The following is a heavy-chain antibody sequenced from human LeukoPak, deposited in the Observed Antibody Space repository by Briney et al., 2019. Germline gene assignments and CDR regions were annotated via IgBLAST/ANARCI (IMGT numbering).Heavy chain of an antibody. CDR1: GFTFSNYW. CDR3: ARLSGSYNEGR. V-gene: IGHV3-74*01. CDR2: INNDGSRT. D-gene: IGHD1-26*01. J-gene: IGHJ4*02. Sequence: PGRSLRLSCAASGFTFSNYWMFWVRQAPGKGLMWVSHINNDGSRTNYADSVKGRFTVARDNAKNTLYLQMDSLRADDTAVYYCARLSGSYNEGRWGQGTLVTVSS.